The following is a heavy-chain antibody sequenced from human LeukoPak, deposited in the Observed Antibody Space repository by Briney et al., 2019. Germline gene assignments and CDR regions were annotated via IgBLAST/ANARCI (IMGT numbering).Heavy chain of an antibody. Sequence: ASVTLSSKASGYTFTSYYMHWVRQAPGQGLEWMGIINPSGGSTTYAQKFQGRVTMTRDTSTSTVYMELSSLRSEDTAVYYCARGYGDYAYWGQGTLVTVSS. CDR2: INPSGGST. CDR3: ARGYGDYAY. J-gene: IGHJ4*02. D-gene: IGHD4-17*01. CDR1: GYTFTSYY. V-gene: IGHV1-46*01.